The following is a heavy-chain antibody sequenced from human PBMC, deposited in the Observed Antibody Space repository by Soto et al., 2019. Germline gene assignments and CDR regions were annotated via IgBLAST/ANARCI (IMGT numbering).Heavy chain of an antibody. CDR3: AKDNSNQDYPWPIHYYYGMDV. D-gene: IGHD3-22*01. CDR1: GFTFSNCA. V-gene: IGHV3-30*18. CDR2: ISYDGNSK. Sequence: QVQLVESVGGVVQPGGSLRLSCAASGFTFSNCAMEWVRQAPGKGLEWVAVISYDGNSKHYVDSVKGRFTISRDNSTNTVYLQMNNLRPEDTALYYCAKDNSNQDYPWPIHYYYGMDVWGQGTTVTVSS. J-gene: IGHJ6*02.